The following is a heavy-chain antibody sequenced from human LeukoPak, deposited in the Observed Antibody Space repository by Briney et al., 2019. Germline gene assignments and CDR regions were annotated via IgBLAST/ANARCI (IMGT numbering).Heavy chain of an antibody. V-gene: IGHV3-74*01. CDR2: INSDASDT. J-gene: IGHJ4*02. D-gene: IGHD2-2*01. CDR3: ARICSSTDCLIPD. CDR1: GFTFSRHW. Sequence: GGSLGLSCAASGFTFSRHWMHWVRQAPGKGLVWISRINSDASDTNYADFVKGRFTISRDNAKNTVYLQINSLRDEDTAVYYCARICSSTDCLIPDWGQGTLVTVSS.